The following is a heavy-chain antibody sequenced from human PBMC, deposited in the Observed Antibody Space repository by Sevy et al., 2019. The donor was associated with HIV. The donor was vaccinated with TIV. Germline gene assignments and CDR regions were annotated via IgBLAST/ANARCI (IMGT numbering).Heavy chain of an antibody. D-gene: IGHD6-6*01. V-gene: IGHV3-7*01. CDR2: IKQDGSGK. Sequence: GGSLRLSCAASGFTFSTYWMNWVRQAPGKGLEWVANIKQDGSGKKYVDSVKGRFTTSRDNARNSLFLELNSLKVEDTAVYYCATDLFSSSSADVFDIWGQGTMVTVSS. CDR3: ATDLFSSSSADVFDI. J-gene: IGHJ3*02. CDR1: GFTFSTYW.